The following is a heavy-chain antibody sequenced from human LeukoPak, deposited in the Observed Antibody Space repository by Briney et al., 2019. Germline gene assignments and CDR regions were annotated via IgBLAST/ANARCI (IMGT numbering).Heavy chain of an antibody. J-gene: IGHJ4*02. D-gene: IGHD1-14*01. CDR3: TTELDVRPNHY. CDR1: GFTFSDYY. CDR2: IKRKSDGGTT. Sequence: GGSLRLSCAASGFTFSDYYMSWIRQAPGKGLEWVGRIKRKSDGGTTDYAAPVKGRFTISRDDSKNTLYLQMNSLKSEDTAVYYCTTELDVRPNHYWGQGTLVTVSS. V-gene: IGHV3-15*01.